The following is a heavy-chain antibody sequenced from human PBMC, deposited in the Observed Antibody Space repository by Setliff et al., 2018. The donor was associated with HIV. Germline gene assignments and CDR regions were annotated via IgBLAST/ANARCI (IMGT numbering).Heavy chain of an antibody. CDR2: INHSGST. V-gene: IGHV4-34*01. Sequence: SETLSLTCAVYGGSFSGYYWSWIRQPPGKGLEWIGEINHSGSTNYNPSLKSRVTISVDTSKNQFSLKLSSVTAADTAVYYCARHPDYGEGWFDPWGQGTLVTVSS. CDR1: GGSFSGYY. J-gene: IGHJ5*02. D-gene: IGHD4-17*01. CDR3: ARHPDYGEGWFDP.